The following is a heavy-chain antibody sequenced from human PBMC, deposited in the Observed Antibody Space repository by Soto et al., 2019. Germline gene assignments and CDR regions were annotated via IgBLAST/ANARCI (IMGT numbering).Heavy chain of an antibody. D-gene: IGHD3-9*01. Sequence: QITLKEAGPALVKPTETLTLACTFSGFSLSSRGAGVGWIRQPPGKALEWLALIYWDDDKVYSPSLKNRLTITKDTSKNHVVLTMTNMDPVDTATYYCAHRKIGSNIFYFYGMDVWGQGTTVTVSS. CDR1: GFSLSSRGAG. CDR2: IYWDDDK. J-gene: IGHJ6*02. V-gene: IGHV2-5*02. CDR3: AHRKIGSNIFYFYGMDV.